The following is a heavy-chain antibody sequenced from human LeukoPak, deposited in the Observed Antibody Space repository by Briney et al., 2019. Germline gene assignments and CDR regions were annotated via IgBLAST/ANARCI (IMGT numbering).Heavy chain of an antibody. J-gene: IGHJ5*02. CDR2: VYYSGST. V-gene: IGHV4-39*01. D-gene: IGHD3-10*01. CDR1: GGSISSDTHH. CDR3: ARSGWPLGGFDP. Sequence: PSETLSLTCTVSGGSISSDTHHWGWIGQPPGKGLQWIGSVYYSGSTYYNPSLRSRVTLSVDTSKDQFSLKLSSVTATDTAMYYCARSGWPLGGFDPWGQGILVTVSS.